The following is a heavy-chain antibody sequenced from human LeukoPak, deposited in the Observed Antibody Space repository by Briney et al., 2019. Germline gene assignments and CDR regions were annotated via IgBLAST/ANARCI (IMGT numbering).Heavy chain of an antibody. J-gene: IGHJ6*03. Sequence: RPGGSLRLSCAASGFTFSSYGMHWVRQAPGKGLEWVAFIRYDGTNKFYADSVKGRFTISRDNSKNTLYLQMNSLRGDDTAVYYCVKVRAARPTTYYYMDVWGKGTTVTVSS. D-gene: IGHD6-6*01. CDR1: GFTFSSYG. V-gene: IGHV3-30*02. CDR2: IRYDGTNK. CDR3: VKVRAARPTTYYYMDV.